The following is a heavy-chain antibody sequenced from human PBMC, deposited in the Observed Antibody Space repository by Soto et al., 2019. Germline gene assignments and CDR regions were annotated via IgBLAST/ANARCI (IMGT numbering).Heavy chain of an antibody. CDR3: ARDPICTNGVCPTDYYYYYGMGV. CDR2: IRPYNTIT. D-gene: IGHD2-8*01. V-gene: IGHV1-2*04. CDR1: GYNFNSYF. Sequence: ASVKVSCKTSGYNFNSYFIHWVRQAPGRGLEWVGWIRPYNTITAYAQKLQGSVTLTTDTSISTAYMELSSLRSEDTAVYYCARDPICTNGVCPTDYYYYYGMGVWGQGTTVTVSS. J-gene: IGHJ6*02.